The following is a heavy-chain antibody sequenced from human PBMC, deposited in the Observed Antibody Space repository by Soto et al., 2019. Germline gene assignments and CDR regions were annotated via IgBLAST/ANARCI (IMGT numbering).Heavy chain of an antibody. CDR3: ARIDYYDSSGYLGCFDY. CDR2: IIPIFGTA. Sequence: SXKVSWKASGGTXRSCASSCVRQDHEQGLEWMGGIIPIFGTANYAQKFQGRVTITADDSTSTAYMELSSLRYEDTAVYYSARIDYYDSSGYLGCFDYWAQRTLRTVSS. D-gene: IGHD3-22*01. CDR1: GGTXRSCA. V-gene: IGHV1-69*13. J-gene: IGHJ4*02.